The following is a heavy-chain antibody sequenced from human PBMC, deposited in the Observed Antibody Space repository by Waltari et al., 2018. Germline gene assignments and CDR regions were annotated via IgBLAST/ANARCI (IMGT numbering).Heavy chain of an antibody. CDR2: IIPIFGTA. D-gene: IGHD3-22*01. CDR3: ARVRGGVYYYDSSGYVPGYYYYGMDV. J-gene: IGHJ6*02. V-gene: IGHV1-69*01. Sequence: QVQLVQSGAEVKKPGSSVKVSCKASGGTFSSYAISWVRQAPGQGLEWMGGIIPIFGTANYAQKFQGRVTITADESTSTAYMELSSLRSEDTAVYYCARVRGGVYYYDSSGYVPGYYYYGMDVWGQGTTVTVSS. CDR1: GGTFSSYA.